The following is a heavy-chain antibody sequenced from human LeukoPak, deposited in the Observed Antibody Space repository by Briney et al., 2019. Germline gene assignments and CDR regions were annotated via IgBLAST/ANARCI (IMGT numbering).Heavy chain of an antibody. CDR2: ISYDESNK. CDR1: GFTFSSYA. V-gene: IGHV3-30-3*01. CDR3: ARVTRGYYSDY. D-gene: IGHD3-3*01. J-gene: IGHJ4*02. Sequence: GRSLRLSCAASGFTFSSYAMHWVRQAPGKGLEWVAVISYDESNKNYADSVKGRFTISRDNSKNTLYLQMNSLRAEDTAVYYCARVTRGYYSDYWGQGTLVTVSS.